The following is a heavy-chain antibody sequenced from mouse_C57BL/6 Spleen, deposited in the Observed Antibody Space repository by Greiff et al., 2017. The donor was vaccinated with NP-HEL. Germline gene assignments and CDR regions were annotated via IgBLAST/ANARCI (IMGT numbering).Heavy chain of an antibody. Sequence: EVKLVESEGGLVQPGSSMKLSCTASGFTFSDYYMAWVRQVPEKGLEWVANINYDGSSTYYLDSLKSRFIISRDNAKNILYLQMSSLKSEDTATYYCARDGSGSSYYFDYWGQGTTLTVSS. CDR2: INYDGSST. V-gene: IGHV5-16*01. CDR3: ARDGSGSSYYFDY. D-gene: IGHD1-1*01. J-gene: IGHJ2*01. CDR1: GFTFSDYY.